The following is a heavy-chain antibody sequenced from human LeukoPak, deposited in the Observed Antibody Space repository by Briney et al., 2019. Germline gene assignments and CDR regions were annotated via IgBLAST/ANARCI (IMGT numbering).Heavy chain of an antibody. V-gene: IGHV6-1*01. CDR2: TYYRSKWYN. D-gene: IGHD3-10*01. J-gene: IGHJ6*02. Sequence: ASQTLSLTCAISGDSVSSNSAAWNWIRQSPSRGLEWLGRTYYRSKWYNDYAVSVKSRVTINPDTFKNQFSLQLNSVTPEDTAVYYCARGPIRGSGYYYYGMDVWGQGTTVTVSS. CDR1: GDSVSSNSAA. CDR3: ARGPIRGSGYYYYGMDV.